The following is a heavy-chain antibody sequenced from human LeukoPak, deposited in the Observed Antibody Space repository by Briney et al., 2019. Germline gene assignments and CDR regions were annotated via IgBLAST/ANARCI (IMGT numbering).Heavy chain of an antibody. CDR2: ISGSSSCI. CDR1: GFTFSSYS. Sequence: GGSLRLSCAASGFTFSSYSMDWVRQAPGKGLEWVSFISGSSSCIYYADSLRGRFTISRDNAKNSLHLQMNSLRAEDTAVYYCARARQGSGYDSSDYWGQGTLVTVSS. V-gene: IGHV3-21*01. J-gene: IGHJ4*02. CDR3: ARARQGSGYDSSDY. D-gene: IGHD5-12*01.